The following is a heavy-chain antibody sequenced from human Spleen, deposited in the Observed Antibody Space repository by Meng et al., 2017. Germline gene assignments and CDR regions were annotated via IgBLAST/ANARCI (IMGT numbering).Heavy chain of an antibody. CDR1: GGTFSSYA. J-gene: IGHJ4*02. Sequence: SVKVSCKASGGTFSSYAISWVRQAPGQGLEWMGGIIPIFGTANYAQKFQGRVTITTDESTSTAYMELSSLRSEDTAVYYCARVPYCSNGICYNRYYFDYWGQGTLVTVSS. V-gene: IGHV1-69*05. D-gene: IGHD2-8*01. CDR3: ARVPYCSNGICYNRYYFDY. CDR2: IIPIFGTA.